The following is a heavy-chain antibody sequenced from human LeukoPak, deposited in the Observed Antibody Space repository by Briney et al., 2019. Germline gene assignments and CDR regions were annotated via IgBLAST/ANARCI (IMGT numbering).Heavy chain of an antibody. Sequence: SQTLSLTCAISGDSVSSNSAAWNWIRQSPSRGLEWLRRTYYRSKWYYDYAVAVKSRISINPDTSKNQFSLQLSSVTPEDTAVYYCARDPVGGSTIFDYWGRGTLVTVSS. D-gene: IGHD1-26*01. V-gene: IGHV6-1*01. CDR3: ARDPVGGSTIFDY. CDR1: GDSVSSNSAA. J-gene: IGHJ4*02. CDR2: TYYRSKWYY.